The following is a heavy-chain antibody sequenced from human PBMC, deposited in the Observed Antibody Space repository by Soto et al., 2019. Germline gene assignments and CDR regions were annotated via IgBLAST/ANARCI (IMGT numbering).Heavy chain of an antibody. J-gene: IGHJ6*01. D-gene: IGHD3-22*01. CDR1: GFTFTSSA. V-gene: IGHV1-58*01. CDR3: AAVSPRAXDYYDSSGYYPDYGMDV. Sequence: AAVKVSCKASGFTFTSSAVQWVRQARGQRLEWIGWIVVGSGNTNYAQKFQERVTITRDMSTSTAYMELSSLRSEDTAVYYCAAVSPRAXDYYDSSGYYPDYGMDVWGQGTTVTVSS. CDR2: IVVGSGNT.